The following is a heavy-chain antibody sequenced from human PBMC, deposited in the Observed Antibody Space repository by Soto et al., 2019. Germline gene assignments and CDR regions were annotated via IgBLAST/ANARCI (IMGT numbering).Heavy chain of an antibody. J-gene: IGHJ6*02. Sequence: QVQLVEFGGGVVKPGRSLRLSCAASGFTFSSYGMHWVRQAPGKGLEWVAVISYDGSNKYYADSVKGRFTISRDNSKNTLYLQMNSLRAEDTAVYYCAKAPNFWSCYYTRSYRDSYYYYGMDVWGQGTTVTVSS. V-gene: IGHV3-30*18. D-gene: IGHD3-3*01. CDR2: ISYDGSNK. CDR3: AKAPNFWSCYYTRSYRDSYYYYGMDV. CDR1: GFTFSSYG.